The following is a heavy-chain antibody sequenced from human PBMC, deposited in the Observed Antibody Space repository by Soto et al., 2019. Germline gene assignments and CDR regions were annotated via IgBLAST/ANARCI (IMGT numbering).Heavy chain of an antibody. CDR1: GFTFSSYA. CDR3: AKDVESAGVYSFDY. D-gene: IGHD6-13*01. Sequence: VGSLRLSCAASGFTFSSYAMSWVRLAPGKGLEWVSSISVSGRSTNYAGSVKGRFSISRDNSKNTLYLQMNSLRAEDTAFYYCAKDVESAGVYSFDYWGQGNLVTVSS. CDR2: ISVSGRST. J-gene: IGHJ4*02. V-gene: IGHV3-23*01.